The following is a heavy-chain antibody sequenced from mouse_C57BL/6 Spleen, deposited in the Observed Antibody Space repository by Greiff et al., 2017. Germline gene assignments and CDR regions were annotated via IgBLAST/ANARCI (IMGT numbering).Heavy chain of an antibody. J-gene: IGHJ1*03. CDR2: IDPSDSET. D-gene: IGHD1-1*01. CDR1: GYTFTSYW. Sequence: QVQLQQPGAELVRPGSSVKLSCKASGYTFTSYWMHWVKQRPIQGLAWIGNIDPSDSETHYNQKFKDKATLTVDKSSSTAYMQLSSLTSADSAVYYCARSYYYGSSGDWYFDVWGTGTTVTVSS. CDR3: ARSYYYGSSGDWYFDV. V-gene: IGHV1-52*01.